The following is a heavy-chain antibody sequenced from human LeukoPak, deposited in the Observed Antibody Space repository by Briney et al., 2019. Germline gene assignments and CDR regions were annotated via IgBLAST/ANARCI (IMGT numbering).Heavy chain of an antibody. Sequence: GGSLRLSCAASGFTVSSNSMSWVRQAPGKGLEGVSILCSGGGANYADSVKGRFNIYRDNSRNTLFLQMNSLRAEDTAVYYCARRDTTGWYHHFDYWGQGTLVTVSS. D-gene: IGHD6-19*01. CDR3: ARRDTTGWYHHFDY. V-gene: IGHV3-53*01. J-gene: IGHJ4*02. CDR1: GFTVSSNS. CDR2: LCSGGGA.